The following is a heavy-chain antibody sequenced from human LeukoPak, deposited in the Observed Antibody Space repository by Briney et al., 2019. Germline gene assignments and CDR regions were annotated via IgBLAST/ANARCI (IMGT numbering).Heavy chain of an antibody. J-gene: IGHJ4*02. D-gene: IGHD6-13*01. V-gene: IGHV3-74*01. CDR3: ASGYSRSYYFDY. CDR1: GFTFSSYW. Sequence: TGGSMRLSCAASGFTFSSYWMHWVRQAPGKGLVWVSRINSDGSITSYADSVKGRFTISRDNAKNTLYLQMNSLRAEDTAVYYCASGYSRSYYFDYWGQGTLVTVSP. CDR2: INSDGSIT.